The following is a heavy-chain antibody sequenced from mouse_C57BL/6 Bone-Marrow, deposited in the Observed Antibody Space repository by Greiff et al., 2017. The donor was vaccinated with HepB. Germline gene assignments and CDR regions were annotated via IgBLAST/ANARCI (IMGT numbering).Heavy chain of an antibody. Sequence: QVQLQQPGAELVKPGASVKLSCKASGYTFTSYWMQWVKQRPGQGLEWIGEIDPSDSYTNYNQKFKGKATLTVDTSSSTAYMQLSSLTSEDSAVSYCASYYGSRGGAYWGRGTLVTVSA. CDR2: IDPSDSYT. J-gene: IGHJ3*01. CDR1: GYTFTSYW. D-gene: IGHD1-1*01. CDR3: ASYYGSRGGAY. V-gene: IGHV1-50*01.